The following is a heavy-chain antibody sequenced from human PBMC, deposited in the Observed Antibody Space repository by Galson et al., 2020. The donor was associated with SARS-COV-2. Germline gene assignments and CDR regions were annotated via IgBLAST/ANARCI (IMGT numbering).Heavy chain of an antibody. J-gene: IGHJ4*02. V-gene: IGHV3-30*03. CDR2: ISYDGSIK. Sequence: GFTLSNYGIHWVRQAPGKGLEWVTFISYDGSIKYYADSVKGRFTISRDNSKNTLYLQMNSPSAEDTAIYYCARVYCDSASCYNYFDHWGQGTLVTVSS. CDR1: GFTLSNYG. CDR3: ARVYCDSASCYNYFDH. D-gene: IGHD2-2*02.